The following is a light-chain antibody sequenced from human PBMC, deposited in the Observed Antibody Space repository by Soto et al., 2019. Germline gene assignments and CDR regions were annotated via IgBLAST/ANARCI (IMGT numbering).Light chain of an antibody. CDR2: GAS. CDR3: QQYGSSRT. Sequence: EIVLTQSPGTLSLSPGVRANLSCRASQSVSSSYLAWYQQKPGQAPRRLIYGASSRATGIPDRFSGSGSGTDFTLTISRLEPEDFAVYYCQQYGSSRTFGQGTKVEIK. CDR1: QSVSSSY. V-gene: IGKV3-20*01. J-gene: IGKJ1*01.